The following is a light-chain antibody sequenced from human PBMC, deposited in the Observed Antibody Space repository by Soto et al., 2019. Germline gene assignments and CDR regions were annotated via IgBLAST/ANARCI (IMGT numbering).Light chain of an antibody. CDR1: QSVSSSY. CDR2: GAS. Sequence: EIVLTQSPGTLSLSPGERATLSCRASQSVSSSYLAWYQQKPGQAPRLLIYGASSRATGIPDRFSGSGSGTEFTLTISGLQSEDFGVYYCQQYNNWWTFGQGTKVDI. CDR3: QQYNNWWT. J-gene: IGKJ1*01. V-gene: IGKV3-20*01.